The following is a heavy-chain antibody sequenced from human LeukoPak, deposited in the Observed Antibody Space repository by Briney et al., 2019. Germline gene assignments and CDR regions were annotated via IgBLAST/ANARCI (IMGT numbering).Heavy chain of an antibody. V-gene: IGHV3-48*04. CDR3: ARAAQYYDFWSGYSEYYFDY. CDR2: ISSSSSTK. Sequence: GGSLRLSCAASGFMFSSYGMNWVRQAPGKGLEWVSYISSSSSTKYYADSVKGRFTISRDNAKNSLYLQMNSLRAGDTAVYYCARAAQYYDFWSGYSEYYFDYWGQGTLVTVSS. D-gene: IGHD3-3*01. CDR1: GFMFSSYG. J-gene: IGHJ4*02.